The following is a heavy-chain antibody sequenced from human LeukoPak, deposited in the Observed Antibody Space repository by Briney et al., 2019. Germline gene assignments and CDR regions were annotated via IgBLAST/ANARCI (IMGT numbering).Heavy chain of an antibody. D-gene: IGHD6-19*01. CDR2: TYYRSKWYN. CDR3: ARDVATSGWYTFDY. J-gene: IGHJ4*02. Sequence: SQTLSLTCAISGDSVSSNNGAWNWIRQSPSRGLAWLGRTYYRSKWYNEYGVSMRGRMTINADTSKNQFSLQLNSVTPEDTAIYYCARDVATSGWYTFDYWGQGTLVTVSS. CDR1: GDSVSSNNGA. V-gene: IGHV6-1*01.